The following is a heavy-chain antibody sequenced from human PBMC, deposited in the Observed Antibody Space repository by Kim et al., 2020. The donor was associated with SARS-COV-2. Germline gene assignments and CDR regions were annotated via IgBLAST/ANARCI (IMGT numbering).Heavy chain of an antibody. D-gene: IGHD2-2*01. CDR2: TI. CDR3: AREYARGFDY. V-gene: IGHV3-48*03. Sequence: TISYADSVKCRIITSRGNAKNSRDLQMNSLRAEDTAVYYCAREYARGFDYWGQGTPVTVSS. J-gene: IGHJ4*02.